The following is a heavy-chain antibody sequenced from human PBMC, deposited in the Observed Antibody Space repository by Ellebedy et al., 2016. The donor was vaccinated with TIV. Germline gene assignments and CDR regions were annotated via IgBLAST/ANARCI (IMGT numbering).Heavy chain of an antibody. Sequence: GESLKISCAASGFTCSSYWMHWVRQAPGKGLVWVSRINSDGSSTRYAEYVKGRFTISRDNGKNTLYLQMNSLRGEDTAVYYCASRMVAINPSGYGLDVWGQGTTVTVSS. CDR2: INSDGSST. CDR3: ASRMVAINPSGYGLDV. D-gene: IGHD4/OR15-4a*01. V-gene: IGHV3-74*01. J-gene: IGHJ6*02. CDR1: GFTCSSYW.